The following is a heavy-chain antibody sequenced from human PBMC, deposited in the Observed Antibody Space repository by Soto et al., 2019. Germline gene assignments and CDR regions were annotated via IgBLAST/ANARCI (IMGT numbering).Heavy chain of an antibody. Sequence: GGSLRLSCAASGFTFSSYGMHWVRQAPGKGLEWVAVVWFDGGYKYSADSVKGRFTISRDNSKNMLYLQMNSLRAEDTAVYYCARDQHWNDPGGWFDPWGQGTLVTVSS. J-gene: IGHJ5*02. CDR1: GFTFSSYG. CDR2: VWFDGGYK. V-gene: IGHV3-33*01. D-gene: IGHD1-1*01. CDR3: ARDQHWNDPGGWFDP.